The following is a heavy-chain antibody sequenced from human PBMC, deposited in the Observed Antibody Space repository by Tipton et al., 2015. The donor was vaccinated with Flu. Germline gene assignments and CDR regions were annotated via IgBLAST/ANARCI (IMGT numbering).Heavy chain of an antibody. D-gene: IGHD2-15*01. J-gene: IGHJ5*02. CDR2: VYHSGST. Sequence: TLSLTCAVSGYSISSGYYWGWIRQPPGKGLEWIGSVYHSGSTYYNPSLKSRVTISVDTSKNQFSLKLSSVTAADTAVYYCARRYCSGGSCVTGWFDPWGQGTRVTVSS. CDR1: GYSISSGYY. CDR3: ARRYCSGGSCVTGWFDP. V-gene: IGHV4-38-2*01.